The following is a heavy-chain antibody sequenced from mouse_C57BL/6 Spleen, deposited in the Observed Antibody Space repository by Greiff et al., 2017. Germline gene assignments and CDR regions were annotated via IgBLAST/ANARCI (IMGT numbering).Heavy chain of an antibody. D-gene: IGHD2-12*01. CDR3: ARDYSNDLDY. J-gene: IGHJ2*01. CDR2: INYDGSST. Sequence: EVKVVESEGGLVQPGSSMKLSCTASGFTFSDYYMAWVRQVPEKGLEWVANINYDGSSTYYLDSLKSRFIISRDNAKNILYLQMSSLKSEDTATYYCARDYSNDLDYWGQGTTLTVSS. CDR1: GFTFSDYY. V-gene: IGHV5-16*01.